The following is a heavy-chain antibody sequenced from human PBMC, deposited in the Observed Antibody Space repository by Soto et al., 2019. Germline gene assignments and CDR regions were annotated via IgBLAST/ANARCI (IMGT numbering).Heavy chain of an antibody. CDR3: ASREYYCDSSVYASTTADAFDI. CDR2: IIPLSDTT. Sequence: QVQLVQSGAEVKKPGSSVKVSCKASGGTFSNYAISWVRQAPGQGLEWMGGIIPLSDTTNYAQRFQGRVTNTADESTSTAHIDLSSLRSEDTAIYDCASREYYCDSSVYASTTADAFDIWGQGTLVTLSS. J-gene: IGHJ3*02. V-gene: IGHV1-69*12. CDR1: GGTFSNYA. D-gene: IGHD3-22*01.